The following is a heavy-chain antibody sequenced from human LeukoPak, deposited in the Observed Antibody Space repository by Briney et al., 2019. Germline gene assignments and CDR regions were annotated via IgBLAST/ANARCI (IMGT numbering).Heavy chain of an antibody. J-gene: IGHJ6*03. Sequence: GASVKVSCKASGYTFTGYYMHWVRQAPGQGLEWMGWINPNSGGTNYAQKFQGRVTMTRDTSISTAYMELSRLRSDDTAVYYCAREDKLLWFGEFYYYYYMDVWGKGTTVTISS. D-gene: IGHD3-10*01. CDR2: INPNSGGT. V-gene: IGHV1-2*02. CDR3: AREDKLLWFGEFYYYYYMDV. CDR1: GYTFTGYY.